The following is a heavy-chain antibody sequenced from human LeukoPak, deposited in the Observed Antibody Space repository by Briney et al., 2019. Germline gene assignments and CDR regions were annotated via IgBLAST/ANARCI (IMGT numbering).Heavy chain of an antibody. CDR2: ISYDGSNK. CDR1: GFTFSSYA. J-gene: IGHJ4*02. D-gene: IGHD5-18*01. Sequence: GGSLRLSCAASGFTFSSYAMSWVRQAPGKGLEWVAVISYDGSNKYYADSVKGRFTISRDNSKNTLYLQMNSLRAEDTAVYYCANSGYSYGYGWGQGTLVTVSS. V-gene: IGHV3-30-3*01. CDR3: ANSGYSYGYG.